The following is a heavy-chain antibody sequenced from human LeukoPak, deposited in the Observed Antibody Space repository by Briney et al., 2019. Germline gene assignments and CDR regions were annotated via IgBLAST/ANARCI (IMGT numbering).Heavy chain of an antibody. CDR2: FDPEDGET. CDR1: GFTLTELS. CDR3: ATDLGYCSGGSCYDFDY. D-gene: IGHD2-15*01. J-gene: IGHJ4*02. V-gene: IGHV1-24*01. Sequence: ASVKVSCKVSGFTLTELSMHWVRQAPGKGLEWMGGFDPEDGETIYAQKFQGRVTMTEDTSTDTAYMELSSLRSEDTAVYYCATDLGYCSGGSCYDFDYWGQGTLVTVSS.